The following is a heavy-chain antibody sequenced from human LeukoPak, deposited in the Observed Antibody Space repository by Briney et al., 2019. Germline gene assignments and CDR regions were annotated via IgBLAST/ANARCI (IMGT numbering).Heavy chain of an antibody. V-gene: IGHV1-46*01. D-gene: IGHD2-2*02. J-gene: IGHJ6*03. CDR1: GYTFTSYY. CDR3: ASEAIRDYYYYNMDV. CDR2: INPSGGST. Sequence: ASVKVSCKASGYTFTSYYMHWVRQAPGQGLEWMGIINPSGGSTSYAQKFQGRVTMTRDTSTSTVYMELSSLRSEDTAVYYCASEAIRDYYYYNMDVWGRGTTVTISS.